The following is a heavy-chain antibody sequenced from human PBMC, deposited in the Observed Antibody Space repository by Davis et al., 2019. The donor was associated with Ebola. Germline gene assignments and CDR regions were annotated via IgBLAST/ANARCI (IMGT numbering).Heavy chain of an antibody. Sequence: SETLSLTCTVSGGSISGYYWSWIRQPPGKGLEWIGYIYYSGSTNYNPSLKSRVTISVDTSKNQFSLKLSSVTAADTAVYYCARRKWDSSSDYWGQGTLVTVSS. V-gene: IGHV4-59*08. CDR3: ARRKWDSSSDY. J-gene: IGHJ4*02. D-gene: IGHD6-6*01. CDR2: IYYSGST. CDR1: GGSISGYY.